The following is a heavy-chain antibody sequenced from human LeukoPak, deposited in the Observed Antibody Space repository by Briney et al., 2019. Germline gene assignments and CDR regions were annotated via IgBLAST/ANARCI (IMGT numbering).Heavy chain of an antibody. Sequence: SETLSLTCTVSGGSISSGDYYWSWIRQPPGKGLEWIGYIYYSGSTYYNPSLKSRVTISVDTSKNQFSLKLSSVTAADTAVYYCARNRVPAAISPTFDPWGQGTLVTVSS. CDR1: GGSISSGDYY. J-gene: IGHJ5*02. V-gene: IGHV4-30-4*08. D-gene: IGHD2-2*01. CDR2: IYYSGST. CDR3: ARNRVPAAISPTFDP.